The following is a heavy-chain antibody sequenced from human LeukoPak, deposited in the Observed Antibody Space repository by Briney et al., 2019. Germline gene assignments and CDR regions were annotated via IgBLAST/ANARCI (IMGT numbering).Heavy chain of an antibody. CDR2: IYYSGST. CDR1: GVSISSSNSY. CDR3: ARDVITMIVVVIGGFDY. D-gene: IGHD3-22*01. J-gene: IGHJ4*02. Sequence: SEALSLTCTVSGVSISSSNSYWGWIRQPPGKGLEWIGSIYYSGSTYYNPSLKSRVTISVDTSKNQFSLKLSSVTAADTAVYYCARDVITMIVVVIGGFDYWGQGTLVTVSS. V-gene: IGHV4-39*07.